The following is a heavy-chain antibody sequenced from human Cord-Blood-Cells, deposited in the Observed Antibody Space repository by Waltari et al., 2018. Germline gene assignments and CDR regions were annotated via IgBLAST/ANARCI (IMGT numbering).Heavy chain of an antibody. CDR3: ARDLI. J-gene: IGHJ3*02. CDR1: GFTFSSYA. V-gene: IGHV3-30-3*01. CDR2: ISYDGSNK. Sequence: QVQLVESGGGVVQPGRSLRLSCAASGFTFSSYAMHWVRQAPGKGLEWVAVISYDGSNKYYADSVKGRFTISRDNSKNTLYLQMNSLRAEDTAVYYCARDLIWGQGTIVTVSS.